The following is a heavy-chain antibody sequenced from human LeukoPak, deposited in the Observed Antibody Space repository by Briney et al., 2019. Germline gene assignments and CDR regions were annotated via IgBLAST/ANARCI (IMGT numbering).Heavy chain of an antibody. CDR3: ARDGWDYDAFDI. CDR1: GYSISSGYY. D-gene: IGHD1-26*01. J-gene: IGHJ3*02. CDR2: IYHSGST. V-gene: IGHV4-38-2*02. Sequence: PSETLSLTCAVSGYSISSGYYWGWIRQPPGKGLEWIGSIYHSGSTYYNPSLKSRVTISVGTSKNQFSLKLSSVTAADTAVYYCARDGWDYDAFDIWGQGTMVTVSS.